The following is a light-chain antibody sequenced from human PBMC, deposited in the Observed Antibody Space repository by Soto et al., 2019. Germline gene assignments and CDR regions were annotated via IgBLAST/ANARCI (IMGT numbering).Light chain of an antibody. CDR2: KAS. CDR3: QQYARYPWT. J-gene: IGKJ1*01. Sequence: DIQMTQSPSTLSASVGDRVTITCRASQSVGSWLAWHQQKPGRAPKVLGYKASSLQSGVPSRFSGSGSGTEFTLTINSLQPDDVAIYFCQQYARYPWTFGQGTKVEIK. V-gene: IGKV1-5*03. CDR1: QSVGSW.